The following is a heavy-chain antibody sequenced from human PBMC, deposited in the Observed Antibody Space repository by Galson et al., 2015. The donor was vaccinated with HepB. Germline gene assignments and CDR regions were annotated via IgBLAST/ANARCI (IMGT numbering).Heavy chain of an antibody. Sequence: SCKASGGTFSSYAISWVRQAPGQGLEWMGRIIPILGIANYAQKFQGRVTITADKSTSTAYMELSSLRSEDTAVYYCARVYPYSSGWFDYWGQGTLVTVSS. D-gene: IGHD6-19*01. CDR1: GGTFSSYA. V-gene: IGHV1-69*04. CDR2: IIPILGIA. CDR3: ARVYPYSSGWFDY. J-gene: IGHJ4*02.